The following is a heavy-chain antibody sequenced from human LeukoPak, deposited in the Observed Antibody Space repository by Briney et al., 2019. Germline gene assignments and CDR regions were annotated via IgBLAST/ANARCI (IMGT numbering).Heavy chain of an antibody. Sequence: GGSLRLSCAASRLSLSSYGMHWVRQAPGKGLEWLTFIHYDGSNKYYANSVAGRFTISRDNSKNTLYPQMNSLRPEDTAVYYCAKDQGRLGASMADSWGPGTLVTVSS. V-gene: IGHV3-30*02. CDR3: AKDQGRLGASMADS. J-gene: IGHJ4*02. CDR2: IHYDGSNK. D-gene: IGHD1-26*01. CDR1: RLSLSSYG.